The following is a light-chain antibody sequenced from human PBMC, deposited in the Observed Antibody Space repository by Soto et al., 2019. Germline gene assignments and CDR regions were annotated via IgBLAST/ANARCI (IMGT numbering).Light chain of an antibody. CDR1: TGAVTSGHY. J-gene: IGLJ1*01. CDR3: LLSYSGALYV. V-gene: IGLV7-46*01. CDR2: DTS. Sequence: QAVVTQEPSLTASPGGTVTLTCGSSTGAVTSGHYPYWFQQKPGQAPRTLIYDTSNKHSWTPARFSGSLLGGKAALTLSGAQPEDEAEYYCLLSYSGALYVFGTGTKVTVL.